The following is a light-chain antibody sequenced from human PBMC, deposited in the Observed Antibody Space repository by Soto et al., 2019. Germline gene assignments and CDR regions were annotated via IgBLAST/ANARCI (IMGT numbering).Light chain of an antibody. CDR3: QQLNSYPLT. CDR2: AAS. CDR1: QGISSY. Sequence: IRLTQSPSSLSASVGDRVTITCRASQGISSYLAWYQQKPGKAPKLQIYAASTLQSGVPSRFSGSGSGTDFHLTISSLQPEDFASYYCQQLNSYPLTFGGGTKVEIK. J-gene: IGKJ4*01. V-gene: IGKV1-9*01.